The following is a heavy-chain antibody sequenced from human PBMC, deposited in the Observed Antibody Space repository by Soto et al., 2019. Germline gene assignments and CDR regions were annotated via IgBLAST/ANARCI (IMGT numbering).Heavy chain of an antibody. J-gene: IGHJ6*03. CDR1: GFSISSYY. D-gene: IGHD3-10*01. Sequence: SETLSLTCTFSGFSISSYYWILIRQPPGKGLEWIGYIYYSGSTNYNPSLKSRVTISVDTSKNQFSLKLSSVTAADTAVYYCARVYGSGSYYIHYYYYMDVWGKGTTVTVSS. CDR2: IYYSGST. CDR3: ARVYGSGSYYIHYYYYMDV. V-gene: IGHV4-59*01.